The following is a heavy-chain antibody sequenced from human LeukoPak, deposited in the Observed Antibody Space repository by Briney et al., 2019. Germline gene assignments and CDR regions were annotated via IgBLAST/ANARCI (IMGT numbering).Heavy chain of an antibody. J-gene: IGHJ4*02. V-gene: IGHV3-74*01. Sequence: PGGSLRLSCAASGFPFSSYWMHGVRQGPGEGLVWVSRIDNDGSSTTYADSVKGRFTISRDNAKNTLYLQMDSLRAEDTAVYYCARESYSSSWYGPDYWGQGTLVTVSS. CDR2: IDNDGSST. CDR1: GFPFSSYW. D-gene: IGHD6-13*01. CDR3: ARESYSSSWYGPDY.